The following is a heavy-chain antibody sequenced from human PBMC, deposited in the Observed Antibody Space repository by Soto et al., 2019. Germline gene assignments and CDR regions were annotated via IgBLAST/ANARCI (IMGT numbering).Heavy chain of an antibody. CDR2: IYYSGST. Sequence: QLQLQESGPGLVKPSETLSLTCTVSGGSISSSSYYWGWIRQPPGKGLEWIGSIYYSGSTYYNPSLKSRVTISVDTSKNQFSLKLSSVTAADTAVYYCARPCGREQHNWFDPWGQGTLVTVSS. CDR3: ARPCGREQHNWFDP. J-gene: IGHJ5*02. D-gene: IGHD1-1*01. CDR1: GGSISSSSYY. V-gene: IGHV4-39*01.